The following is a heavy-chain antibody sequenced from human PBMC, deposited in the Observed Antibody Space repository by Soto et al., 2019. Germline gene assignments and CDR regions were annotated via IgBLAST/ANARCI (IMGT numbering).Heavy chain of an antibody. CDR3: GRRVGLSCSMDV. D-gene: IGHD1-26*01. CDR1: GYIFASYG. V-gene: IGHV1-18*01. J-gene: IGHJ6*02. CDR2: ISAYNGNT. Sequence: QVQLVQSGAEVKKPGASVKVSCKASGYIFASYGISWVRQAPGQGLEWMGWISAYNGNTNYAQKLQGRVTMSTDTPTRPACMELRSLRADDTAVYCWGRRVGLSCSMDVWGQGTTVTVSS.